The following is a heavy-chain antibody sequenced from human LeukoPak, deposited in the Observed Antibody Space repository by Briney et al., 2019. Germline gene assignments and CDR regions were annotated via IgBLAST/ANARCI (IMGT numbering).Heavy chain of an antibody. CDR3: ARDDCSGGSCYVAY. CDR1: GGSFSGYY. Sequence: TSETLSLTCAVYGGSFSGYYWSWIRQPPGKGLEWIGEINHSGSTNYNPSLKSRVTITVDTSKNQFSLKLSSAPAADTTVYYCARDDCSGGSCYVAYWGQGTLVTVSS. J-gene: IGHJ4*02. CDR2: INHSGST. D-gene: IGHD2-15*01. V-gene: IGHV4-34*01.